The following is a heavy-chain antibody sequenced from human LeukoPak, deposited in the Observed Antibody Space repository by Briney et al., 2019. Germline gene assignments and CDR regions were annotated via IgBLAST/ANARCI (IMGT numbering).Heavy chain of an antibody. CDR1: GFTFSSYA. Sequence: GGTLRLSCTASGFTFSSYAMSWVRQAPGKGLEWVSAISGSGGSTYYADSVKGRFTISRDDSKNTLYLQMNSLRAEDTAVYYCAKDPPRWLQFGLGAFDIWGQGTMVTVSS. CDR3: AKDPPRWLQFGLGAFDI. J-gene: IGHJ3*02. D-gene: IGHD5-24*01. V-gene: IGHV3-23*01. CDR2: ISGSGGST.